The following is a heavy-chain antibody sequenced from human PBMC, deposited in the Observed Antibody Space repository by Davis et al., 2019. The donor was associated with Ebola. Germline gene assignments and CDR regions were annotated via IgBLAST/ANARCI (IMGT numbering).Heavy chain of an antibody. V-gene: IGHV3-43*02. D-gene: IGHD5-18*01. CDR1: GFTFDDYA. J-gene: IGHJ5*02. CDR3: AKARGYSYGPDYNWFDP. CDR2: ISGDGGST. Sequence: GESLKISCAASGFTFDDYAMHWVRQAPGKGLEWVSLISGDGGSTYYADSVKGRFTISRDNSKNSLYLQMNSLRAEDTALYYCAKARGYSYGPDYNWFDPWGQGTLVTVSS.